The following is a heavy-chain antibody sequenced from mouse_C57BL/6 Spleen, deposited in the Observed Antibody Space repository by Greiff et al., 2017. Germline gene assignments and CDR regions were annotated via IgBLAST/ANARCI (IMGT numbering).Heavy chain of an antibody. CDR3: AREEDFTPGWFAY. J-gene: IGHJ3*01. Sequence: QVQLQQSGAELMKPGASVKLSCKATGYTFTGYWIEWVKQRPGHGLEWIGEILPGSGSTNYNEKFKGKATFPADTSSNTAYMQLSSLTTEDSAIYYCAREEDFTPGWFAYWGQGTLVTVSA. CDR2: ILPGSGST. CDR1: GYTFTGYW. V-gene: IGHV1-9*01.